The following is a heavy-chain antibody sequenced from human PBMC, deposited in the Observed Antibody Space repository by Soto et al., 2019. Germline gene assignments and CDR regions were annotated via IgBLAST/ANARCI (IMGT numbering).Heavy chain of an antibody. Sequence: GGSLRLSCAASGFTFSSYAMSWVRQAPGKGLEWVSTISGSGGGTYYADSMKGRFTISRGRSKNTVYLQMNSLTAGDTAVYYCAKATATGGGAFDICGQGTMVTVSS. CDR3: AKATATGGGAFDI. D-gene: IGHD2-8*02. J-gene: IGHJ3*02. V-gene: IGHV3-23*01. CDR1: GFTFSSYA. CDR2: ISGSGGGT.